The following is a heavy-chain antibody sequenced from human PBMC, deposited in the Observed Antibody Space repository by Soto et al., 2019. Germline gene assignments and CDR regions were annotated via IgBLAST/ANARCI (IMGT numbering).Heavy chain of an antibody. CDR2: LDPDDGNT. Sequence: ASVKVSCKASGYTFTRYDINWVRQATGQGLEWMGWLDPDDGNTGYAQEFQGRVTMTKDTSTGTAYMELSSLRSEDTAVYYRATDLGRSPGWGQGTLVTVSS. J-gene: IGHJ4*02. V-gene: IGHV1-8*01. CDR3: ATDLGRSPG. CDR1: GYTFTRYD.